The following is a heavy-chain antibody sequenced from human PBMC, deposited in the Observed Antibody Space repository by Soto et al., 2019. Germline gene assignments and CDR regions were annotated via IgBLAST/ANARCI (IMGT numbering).Heavy chain of an antibody. CDR2: IIPIFGTA. CDR1: GGTFSSYA. V-gene: IGHV1-69*13. J-gene: IGHJ4*02. CDR3: ARESEGLTSNFDY. Sequence: SVKVSCKASGGTFSSYAISWVRQAPGQGLEWMGGIIPIFGTANYAQKFQGRVTITADESTSTAYMELSSLRAEDTAVYYCARESEGLTSNFDYWGQGTLVTVSS.